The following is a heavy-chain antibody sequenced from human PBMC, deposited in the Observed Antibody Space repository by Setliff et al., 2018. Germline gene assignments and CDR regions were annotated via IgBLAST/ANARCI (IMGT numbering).Heavy chain of an antibody. CDR3: ARLGGYDSSGYGAFDI. J-gene: IGHJ3*02. CDR1: GYSFTRYW. D-gene: IGHD3-22*01. CDR2: IYPGDSDT. V-gene: IGHV5-51*01. Sequence: GESLKISCKGSGYSFTRYWIGWVRQMPGKGLEWMGIIYPGDSDTRYSPSFQGQVTISADKSISTAYLQWSSLKASDTAMYYCARLGGYDSSGYGAFDIWGQGTMVTVSS.